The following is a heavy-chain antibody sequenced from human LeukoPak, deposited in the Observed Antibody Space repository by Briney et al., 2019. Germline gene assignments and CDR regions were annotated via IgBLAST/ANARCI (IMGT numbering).Heavy chain of an antibody. D-gene: IGHD6-19*01. CDR3: ARRPRNRIAVAGTYYYYYMDV. Sequence: ASVKVSCKASGYTFTSYDINWVRQATGQGLEWMGWMNPNSGNTGYAQKFQGRVTITRNTSISTAYMELSSLRSEDTAVYHCARRPRNRIAVAGTYYYYYMDVWGKGTTVTVSS. CDR1: GYTFTSYD. J-gene: IGHJ6*03. V-gene: IGHV1-8*03. CDR2: MNPNSGNT.